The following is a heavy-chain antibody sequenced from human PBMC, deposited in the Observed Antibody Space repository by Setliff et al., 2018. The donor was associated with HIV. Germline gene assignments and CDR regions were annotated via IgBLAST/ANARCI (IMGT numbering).Heavy chain of an antibody. D-gene: IGHD4-4*01. CDR3: ARLDYSNYYSYYIDV. Sequence: SETLSLTCSVSGGSISVNNYFWAWVRQPPGKGLEWIASVHKSGNSYYKPSLKSRATISVDTSENHFSLRLNSVTAADTAVYYCARLDYSNYYSYYIDVWGEGTMVTV. CDR2: VHKSGNS. V-gene: IGHV4-39*02. CDR1: GGSISVNNYF. J-gene: IGHJ6*03.